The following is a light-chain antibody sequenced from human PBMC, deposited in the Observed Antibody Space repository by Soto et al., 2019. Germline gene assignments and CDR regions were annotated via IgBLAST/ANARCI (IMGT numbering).Light chain of an antibody. V-gene: IGLV2-18*02. CDR2: DVS. CDR3: SSYTGSDTLVV. CDR1: GSDIGRYNH. Sequence: QSALTQPPSVSGSPGQALTISCIGSGSDIGRYNHVSWYQQPPGTAPKLIIYDVSNRPSGVPDRFSGSKSGNTASLTISGLQADDEADYYCSSYTGSDTLVVFGRGTKVTVL. J-gene: IGLJ2*01.